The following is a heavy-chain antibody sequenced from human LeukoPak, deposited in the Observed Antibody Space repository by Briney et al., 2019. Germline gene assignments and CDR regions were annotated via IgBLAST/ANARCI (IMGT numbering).Heavy chain of an antibody. J-gene: IGHJ4*02. Sequence: GGSPRLSCAASGFTFSSYAMSWVRQAPGKGLEWVSYISSSSSTIYYADSVKGRFTISRDNAKNSLYLQMNSLRAEDTAVYYCARDRRFGELSPDYWGQGTLVTVSS. CDR3: ARDRRFGELSPDY. V-gene: IGHV3-48*01. CDR1: GFTFSSYA. D-gene: IGHD3-10*01. CDR2: ISSSSSTI.